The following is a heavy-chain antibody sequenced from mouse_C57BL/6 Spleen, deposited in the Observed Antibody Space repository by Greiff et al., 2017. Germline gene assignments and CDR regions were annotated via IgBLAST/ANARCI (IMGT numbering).Heavy chain of an antibody. V-gene: IGHV1-22*01. Sequence: EVKLVESGPELVKPGASVKMSCKASGYTFTDYNMHWVKQSHGKSLEWIGYINPNNGGTSYNQKFKGKATLTVNKSSSTAYMELRSLTSEDSAVCYCARWGWSFDYWGQGTTLTVSS. J-gene: IGHJ2*01. D-gene: IGHD3-3*01. CDR3: ARWGWSFDY. CDR1: GYTFTDYN. CDR2: INPNNGGT.